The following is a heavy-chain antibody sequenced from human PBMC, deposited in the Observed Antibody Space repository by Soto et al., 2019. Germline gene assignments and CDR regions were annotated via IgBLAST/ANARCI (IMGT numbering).Heavy chain of an antibody. Sequence: GESLKISCKASGYSFTTYWIGWVRQMPGRGLEWMGIIYPGDSDTRYSPSFQGQVTISADKSISTTYLQWSSLKASDTAMYYCASHGSSSTSNYYYYGMDVWGQGTTVTVSS. J-gene: IGHJ6*02. D-gene: IGHD3-10*01. V-gene: IGHV5-51*01. CDR1: GYSFTTYW. CDR3: ASHGSSSTSNYYYYGMDV. CDR2: IYPGDSDT.